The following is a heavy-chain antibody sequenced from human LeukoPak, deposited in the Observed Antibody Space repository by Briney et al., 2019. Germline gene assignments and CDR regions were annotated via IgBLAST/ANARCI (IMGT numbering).Heavy chain of an antibody. J-gene: IGHJ3*02. V-gene: IGHV3-30*18. CDR3: PKEIYGFGGGNAFDI. Sequence: GGSLRLSCAASGFTFRSYGMHWVRQAPGKGLEWVAVISYDGSNKYYADSVKGRFTISRDNSKNTLYLEMTSLRAEDTAVYYLPKEIYGFGGGNAFDIWGQGTMVTVSS. D-gene: IGHD3-10*01. CDR2: ISYDGSNK. CDR1: GFTFRSYG.